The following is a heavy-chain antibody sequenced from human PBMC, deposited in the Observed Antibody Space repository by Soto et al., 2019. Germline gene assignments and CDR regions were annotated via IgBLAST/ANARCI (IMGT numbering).Heavy chain of an antibody. CDR1: GYTFTSYD. Sequence: QVQLVQSGAEVKKPGASVKVSCKASGYTFTSYDINWVRQATGQGLEWMGWMNPNSGNTGYAQKFQGRVTMTRNTPIRTAYMGRSGLGSEDTAVFYCAGPERRAVAGTEGGGFDYWGQGTLVTVSS. D-gene: IGHD6-19*01. V-gene: IGHV1-8*01. CDR3: AGPERRAVAGTEGGGFDY. CDR2: MNPNSGNT. J-gene: IGHJ4*02.